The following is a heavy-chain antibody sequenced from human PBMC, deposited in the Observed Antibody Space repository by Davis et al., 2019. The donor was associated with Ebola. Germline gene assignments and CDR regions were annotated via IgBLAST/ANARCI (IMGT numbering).Heavy chain of an antibody. CDR1: GFTFSSYG. CDR3: ARASGSAGEYFQH. Sequence: GESLKISCAASGFTFSSYGMHWVRQAPGKGLEWVAVIWYDGSNKNYADSVKGRFTISRDNPKNTLYLQMDSLRAEDTALYYCARASGSAGEYFQHWGQGTLVTVSS. CDR2: IWYDGSNK. J-gene: IGHJ1*01. D-gene: IGHD1-26*01. V-gene: IGHV3-33*01.